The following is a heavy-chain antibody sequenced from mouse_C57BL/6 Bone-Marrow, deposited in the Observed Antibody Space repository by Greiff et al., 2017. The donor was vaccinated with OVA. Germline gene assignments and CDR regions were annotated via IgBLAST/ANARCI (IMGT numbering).Heavy chain of an antibody. J-gene: IGHJ2*01. Sequence: QVQLQQPGAELVMPGASVKLSCKASGYTFTSYWMHWVKQRPGQGLEWIGEIDPSDSYTNYNQKFKGKSTLTVDKSSSTAYMQLSSLTSEASAVYYCARNDYDGNYWGQGTTLTVSS. CDR3: ARNDYDGNY. CDR1: GYTFTSYW. D-gene: IGHD2-4*01. V-gene: IGHV1-69*01. CDR2: IDPSDSYT.